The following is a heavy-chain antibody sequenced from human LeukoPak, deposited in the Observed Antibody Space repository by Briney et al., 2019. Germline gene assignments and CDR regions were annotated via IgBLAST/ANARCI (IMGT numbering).Heavy chain of an antibody. CDR2: IYSGGST. D-gene: IGHD3-22*01. CDR1: GFTVSSNY. CDR3: AREDYYDSSGYYYFDY. V-gene: IGHV3-66*01. Sequence: GGSLRLSCAASGFTVSSNYMSWVRQAPGKGREWVSVIYSGGSTYYADSVKGRFTISRDNSKNTLYLQMSSLRAEDTAVYYCAREDYYDSSGYYYFDYWGQGTLVTVSS. J-gene: IGHJ4*02.